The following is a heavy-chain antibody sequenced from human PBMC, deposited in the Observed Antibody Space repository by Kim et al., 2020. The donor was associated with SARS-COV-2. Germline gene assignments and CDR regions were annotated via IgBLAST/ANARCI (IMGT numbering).Heavy chain of an antibody. D-gene: IGHD2-21*02. CDR3: AREGKIVVVTASYWYFDL. Sequence: GRFTISRDNSKNTLYLQMNSLRAEDTAVYYCAREGKIVVVTASYWYFDLWGRGTLVTVSS. J-gene: IGHJ2*01. V-gene: IGHV3-30*01.